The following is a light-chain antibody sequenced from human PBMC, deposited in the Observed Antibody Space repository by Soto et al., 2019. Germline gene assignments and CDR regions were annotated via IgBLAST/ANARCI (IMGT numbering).Light chain of an antibody. V-gene: IGKV1-39*01. Sequence: DIQMTQSPSSLSASVGDRVTITCRTSENISNYLNWYQQKPGKAPNLLIYGAFILESGVPSRFSGSGSGTDFSLAISSVQAEDFATYYCEQTYSLVPITFGQGTRLEIK. CDR3: EQTYSLVPIT. J-gene: IGKJ5*01. CDR2: GAF. CDR1: ENISNY.